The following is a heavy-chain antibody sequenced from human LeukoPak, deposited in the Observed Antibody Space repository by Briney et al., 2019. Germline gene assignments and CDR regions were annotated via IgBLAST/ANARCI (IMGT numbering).Heavy chain of an antibody. CDR3: ARGLAVAGTTENWFDP. V-gene: IGHV4-61*02. D-gene: IGHD6-19*01. CDR2: IYTSGST. CDR1: GGSISSGSYY. Sequence: SETLSLTCTVSGGSISSGSYYWSWIRQPAGKGLEWIGRIYTSGSTNYNPSLKSRVTISVDTSKNQFSLKLSSVTAADTAVYYCARGLAVAGTTENWFDPWGHGIVVTVSS. J-gene: IGHJ5*02.